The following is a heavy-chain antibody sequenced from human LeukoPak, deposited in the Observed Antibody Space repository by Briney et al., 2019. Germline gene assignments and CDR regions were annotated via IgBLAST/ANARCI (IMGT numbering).Heavy chain of an antibody. J-gene: IGHJ3*02. D-gene: IGHD3-10*01. CDR2: IWYDGSNK. Sequence: PGRSLRLSCAASGFTFSSYGMHWVRQAPGKGLEWVAVIWYDGSNKYYADSVKGRFTISRDNSKNTLYLQMNSLRAEDTAVYYCAKIPQERGRGAFDIWGQGTMVTVSS. CDR1: GFTFSSYG. V-gene: IGHV3-33*06. CDR3: AKIPQERGRGAFDI.